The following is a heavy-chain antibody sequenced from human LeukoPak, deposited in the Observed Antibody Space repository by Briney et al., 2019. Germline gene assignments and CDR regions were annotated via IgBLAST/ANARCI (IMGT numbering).Heavy chain of an antibody. J-gene: IGHJ4*02. Sequence: ASVKVSCKASGYTFTGYYMHWVRQAPGQGLEWMGWINPNSGGTNYAQKFQGRVTMTRDTSTSTAYMELSRLRSDDTAVYYCAREDAPRTGYYKNSHFDYWGQGTLVTVSS. V-gene: IGHV1-2*02. CDR1: GYTFTGYY. CDR3: AREDAPRTGYYKNSHFDY. CDR2: INPNSGGT. D-gene: IGHD3-9*01.